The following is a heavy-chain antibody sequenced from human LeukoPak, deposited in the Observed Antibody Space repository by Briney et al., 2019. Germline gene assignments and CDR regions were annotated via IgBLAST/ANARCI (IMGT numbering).Heavy chain of an antibody. J-gene: IGHJ4*02. CDR2: IYYSGST. D-gene: IGHD3-3*01. CDR1: GGSISSGGYY. V-gene: IGHV4-31*03. CDR3: ARITIFGLIDY. Sequence: SQTLSLTCTVSGGSISSGGYYWSWIRQHPGKGLEWIGYIYYSGSTYYNPSPKSRVTISVDTSKNQFSLKLSSVTAADTAVYYCARITIFGLIDYWGQGTLVTVSS.